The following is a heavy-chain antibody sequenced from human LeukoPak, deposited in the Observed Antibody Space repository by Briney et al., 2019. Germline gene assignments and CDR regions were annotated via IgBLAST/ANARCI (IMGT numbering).Heavy chain of an antibody. V-gene: IGHV3-48*03. D-gene: IGHD3-10*01. CDR2: ISSSGSTI. CDR1: GFTFSSYE. CDR3: ARDQGSLFGELLYYFDY. J-gene: IGHJ4*02. Sequence: GGSLRLSCAASGFTFSSYEMNWVRQAPGKGLEWVSYISSSGSTIYYADSVKGRFTISRDNAKNTLYLQMNSLRAEDTAVYYCARDQGSLFGELLYYFDYWGQGTLVTVSS.